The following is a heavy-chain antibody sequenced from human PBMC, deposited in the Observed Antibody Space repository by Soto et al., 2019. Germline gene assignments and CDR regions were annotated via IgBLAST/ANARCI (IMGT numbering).Heavy chain of an antibody. Sequence: SVNVSCKASGGTFSSYAISWVRQAPGQGLEWMGGIIPIFGTANYAQRFQGRVTITADKSTSTAYMELSSLRSEDTAVYYCARGIAAAAPYPVNWFDPWGQGTLVTVSS. CDR3: ARGIAAAAPYPVNWFDP. CDR2: IIPIFGTA. D-gene: IGHD6-13*01. V-gene: IGHV1-69*06. J-gene: IGHJ5*02. CDR1: GGTFSSYA.